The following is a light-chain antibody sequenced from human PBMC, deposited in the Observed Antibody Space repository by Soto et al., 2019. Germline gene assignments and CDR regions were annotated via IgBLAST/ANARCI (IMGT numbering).Light chain of an antibody. CDR3: QRLSHA. CDR1: QGISNY. V-gene: IGKV1-9*01. J-gene: IGKJ4*01. CDR2: AAS. Sequence: IPLTQSPSSLSAFVGDRVTITCRASQGISNYVAWYQQKPGKAPKLLIYAASTLQSGVPSRFSGSGSGTDFTLTISSLQPEDFATYYCQRLSHAFGGGTKVEIK.